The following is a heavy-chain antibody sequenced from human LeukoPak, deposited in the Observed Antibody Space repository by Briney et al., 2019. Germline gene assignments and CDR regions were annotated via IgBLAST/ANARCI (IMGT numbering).Heavy chain of an antibody. Sequence: GGSLRLSCAASGFTVSSNYMSWIRQAPGKGLEWVANIKQDGSEKYYVDSVKGRFTISRDNAKNSLYLQMNSLRAEDTAVYYCARGRGLRALDAFDIWGQGTMVTVSS. J-gene: IGHJ3*02. CDR2: IKQDGSEK. CDR3: ARGRGLRALDAFDI. V-gene: IGHV3-7*01. CDR1: GFTVSSNY. D-gene: IGHD5-12*01.